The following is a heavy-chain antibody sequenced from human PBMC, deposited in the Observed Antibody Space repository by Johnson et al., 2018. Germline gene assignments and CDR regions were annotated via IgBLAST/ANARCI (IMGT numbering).Heavy chain of an antibody. CDR2: ISGSGGST. CDR3: ARDRGGWFDP. J-gene: IGHJ5*02. D-gene: IGHD2-15*01. Sequence: VQLVESGGGLVQPGGSLRLSCAASGFTFSSYAMSWVRQAPGKGLEWVSAISGSGGSTYYADSVKGRFTLSRDNAKNSLYLQMNSLRAEDTAVYYCARDRGGWFDPWGQGTLVTVSS. V-gene: IGHV3-23*04. CDR1: GFTFSSYA.